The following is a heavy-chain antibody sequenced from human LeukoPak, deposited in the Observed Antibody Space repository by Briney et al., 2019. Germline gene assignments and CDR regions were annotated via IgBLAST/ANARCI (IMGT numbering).Heavy chain of an antibody. Sequence: GGSLRLSCAASGFTFSSYWMSWVRQAPGKGLEWVANIKQDGSEKYYVDSVKGRFTISRDNSKNTLYLQMNSLRAEDTSVFYCAKTYYDVLTGTAYWFFDLWGRGTLVTVSS. V-gene: IGHV3-7*01. D-gene: IGHD3-9*01. J-gene: IGHJ2*01. CDR1: GFTFSSYW. CDR2: IKQDGSEK. CDR3: AKTYYDVLTGTAYWFFDL.